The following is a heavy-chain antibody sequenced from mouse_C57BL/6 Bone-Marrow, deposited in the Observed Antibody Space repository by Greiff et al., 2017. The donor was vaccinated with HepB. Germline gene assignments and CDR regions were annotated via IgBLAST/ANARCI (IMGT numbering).Heavy chain of an antibody. D-gene: IGHD1-1*01. Sequence: VQLQQSGAELVRPGASVKLSCTASGFNIKDDYMHWVKQRPEQGLEWIGWIDPENGDTEYASKFQGKATITADTSSNTAYLQLSSLTSEDTAVYYCTTSIHYYGSRGFAYWGQGTLVTVSA. CDR3: TTSIHYYGSRGFAY. J-gene: IGHJ3*01. CDR1: GFNIKDDY. CDR2: IDPENGDT. V-gene: IGHV14-4*01.